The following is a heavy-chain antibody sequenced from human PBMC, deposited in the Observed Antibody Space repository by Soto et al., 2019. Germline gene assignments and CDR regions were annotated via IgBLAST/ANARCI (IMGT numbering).Heavy chain of an antibody. CDR2: IYYSGST. J-gene: IGHJ4*02. V-gene: IGHV4-30-4*01. CDR3: AREPVTTDYFDY. Sequence: SETLSLTCTVSGGSISSGDYYWSWIRQPPGKGLEWIGYIYYSGSTYYNPSLKSRVTISVDTSKNQFSLKLSSVTAADTAVYYCAREPVTTDYFDYWGQGTLVTVSS. CDR1: GGSISSGDYY. D-gene: IGHD4-17*01.